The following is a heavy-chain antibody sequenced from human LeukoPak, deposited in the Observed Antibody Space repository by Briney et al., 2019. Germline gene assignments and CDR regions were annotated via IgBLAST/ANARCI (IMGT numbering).Heavy chain of an antibody. CDR1: GGSISSYNYY. Sequence: SETLSLTCTVSGGSISSYNYYWGWIRQPPGKGLEWIVSIYYSGSTNYNPSLKSRVTISVDTSKNQFSLKLSSVTAADTAVYYCASIAAPGIVAFTDNWFDPWGQGTLVAVSS. V-gene: IGHV4-39*01. CDR3: ASIAAPGIVAFTDNWFDP. J-gene: IGHJ5*02. CDR2: IYYSGST. D-gene: IGHD6-13*01.